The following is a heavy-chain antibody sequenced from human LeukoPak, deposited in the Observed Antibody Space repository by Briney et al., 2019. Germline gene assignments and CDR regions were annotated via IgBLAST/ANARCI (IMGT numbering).Heavy chain of an antibody. CDR2: FDPEDGET. J-gene: IGHJ4*02. D-gene: IGHD3-22*01. Sequence: GASVKVSCKVSGYTLTELSMHWVRQAPGKGLEWMGGFDPEDGETIYAQKFQGRVTMTEDTSTDTAYMELSSLRSEDTAVYYCAIASHYYDSSGYYYGYYFDYWGQGTLVTVSS. V-gene: IGHV1-24*01. CDR3: AIASHYYDSSGYYYGYYFDY. CDR1: GYTLTELS.